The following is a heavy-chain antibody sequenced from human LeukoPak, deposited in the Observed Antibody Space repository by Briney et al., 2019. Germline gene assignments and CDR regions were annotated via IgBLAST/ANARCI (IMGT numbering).Heavy chain of an antibody. J-gene: IGHJ4*02. CDR2: ISSSSSYI. CDR1: GFTVSSNY. V-gene: IGHV3-21*01. Sequence: PGGSLRLSCAASGFTVSSNYMSWVRQAPGKGLEWVSSISSSSSYIYYADSVKGRFTISRDNAKNSLYLQMNSLRAEDTAVYYCARSAGYCSSTSCHIDYWGQGTLVTVSS. D-gene: IGHD2-2*02. CDR3: ARSAGYCSSTSCHIDY.